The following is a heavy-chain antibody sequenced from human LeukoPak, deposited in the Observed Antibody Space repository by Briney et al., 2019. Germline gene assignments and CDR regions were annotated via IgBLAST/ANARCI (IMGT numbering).Heavy chain of an antibody. Sequence: SVKVSCKASGGTFSSYAISGVRQAPGQGLEWMGRIIPILGIANYAQKFQGRVTITADKSTSTAYMELSSLRSEDTAVYYCTYDILTGYYTDYWGQGTLVTVSS. J-gene: IGHJ4*02. CDR2: IIPILGIA. CDR1: GGTFSSYA. V-gene: IGHV1-69*04. CDR3: TYDILTGYYTDY. D-gene: IGHD3-9*01.